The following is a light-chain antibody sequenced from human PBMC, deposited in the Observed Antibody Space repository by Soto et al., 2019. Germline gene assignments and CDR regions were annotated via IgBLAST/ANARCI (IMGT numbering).Light chain of an antibody. Sequence: QSVLTQPPSASGTPGQRVTISCSGSSSNIGSNYVYWYQQLPGTAPKLLIYRNNQRPSGVPDRFSGSKSGTSASLAISGLRSEDESEYYCCSYAGFYTLVFGGGTKVTVL. J-gene: IGLJ3*02. CDR3: CSYAGFYTLV. CDR2: RNN. CDR1: SSNIGSNY. V-gene: IGLV1-47*01.